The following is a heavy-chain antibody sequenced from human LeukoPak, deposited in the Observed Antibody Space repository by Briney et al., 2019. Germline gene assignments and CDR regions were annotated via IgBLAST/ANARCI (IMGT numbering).Heavy chain of an antibody. J-gene: IGHJ4*02. CDR2: IRRKEYNYAT. CDR3: ARPHNGWDLYAFDY. CDR1: GFSLNESA. V-gene: IGHV3-73*01. Sequence: PGGSLKLSCAVSGFSLNESALHWVRQASGQGLEWVGRIRRKEYNYATNYAASVRGRFTMSRDDSKNTAYLQMNDLKTEDTAVDYCARPHNGWDLYAFDYWGQGVLVTVSS. D-gene: IGHD3-16*01.